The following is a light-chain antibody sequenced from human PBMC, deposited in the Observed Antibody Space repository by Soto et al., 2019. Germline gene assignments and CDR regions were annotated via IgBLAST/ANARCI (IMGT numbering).Light chain of an antibody. CDR3: QQRSNWPLT. CDR2: DAS. J-gene: IGKJ4*01. CDR1: QSVSSY. Sequence: EIVLTQSPGTLSLSPGERGTLSCRASQSVSSYLAWYQQKPGQAPRLLIYDASNRATGIPARFSGSGSGTDFTLTISSLESEDFEVYYCQQRSNWPLTFGGGTKVDIK. V-gene: IGKV3-11*01.